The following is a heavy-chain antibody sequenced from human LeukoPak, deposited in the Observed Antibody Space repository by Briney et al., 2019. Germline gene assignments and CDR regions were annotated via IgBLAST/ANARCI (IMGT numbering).Heavy chain of an antibody. J-gene: IGHJ4*02. D-gene: IGHD2-15*01. Sequence: GASVKVSCKASGGTFSSYAISWVRQAPGQGLEWMGRIIPIFGTANYAQKFQGRVTITTDESTSTAYMGLSSLRSEDTAVYYCARDLGGSSGYWGQGTLVTVSS. V-gene: IGHV1-69*05. CDR2: IIPIFGTA. CDR3: ARDLGGSSGY. CDR1: GGTFSSYA.